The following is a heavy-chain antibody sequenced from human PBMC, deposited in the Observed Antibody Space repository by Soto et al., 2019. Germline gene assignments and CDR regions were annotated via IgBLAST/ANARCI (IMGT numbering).Heavy chain of an antibody. CDR3: ARDRDNITIFVRYYCGMDV. CDR2: IIPIFGTA. J-gene: IGHJ6*02. CDR1: GGTFSSYA. V-gene: IGHV1-69*06. Sequence: QVQLVQSGAEVKKPGSSVKVSCKASGGTFSSYAISWVRQAPGQGLEWMGGIIPIFGTANYAQKFQGRVTITADKSTSTAYVELSRLRYEDTAVYYCARDRDNITIFVRYYCGMDVWGQGTTVTVSS. D-gene: IGHD3-3*01.